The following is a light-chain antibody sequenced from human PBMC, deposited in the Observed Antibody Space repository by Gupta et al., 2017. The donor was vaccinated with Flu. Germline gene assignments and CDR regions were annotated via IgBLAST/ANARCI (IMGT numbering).Light chain of an antibody. V-gene: IGKV1-5*03. CDR1: QSISTW. J-gene: IGKJ4*01. CDR2: KAS. CDR3: QQDNSFPVT. Sequence: DVQMTQSPSTLSASVGDRVTITCRASQSISTWLAWYQQKPGKAPNLLIYKASTLESGAPSRFSGSGSGTEFTLTISSLQPDDFATYYCQQDNSFPVTFGRGTKVEIK.